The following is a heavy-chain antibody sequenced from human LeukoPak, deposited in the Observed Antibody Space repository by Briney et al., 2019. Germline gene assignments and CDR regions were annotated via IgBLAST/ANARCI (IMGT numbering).Heavy chain of an antibody. CDR1: GGSVSSGSYY. V-gene: IGHV4-61*01. D-gene: IGHD3-10*01. J-gene: IGHJ5*02. CDR2: IYHSGSS. CDR3: ARDYYGSRWFDP. Sequence: SETLSLTCTVSGGSVSSGSYYWSWMRQPRGKGLEWIGYIYHSGSSKYNPSLESRVTMSVDTSKNQFSLKLSSVTAADTAVYYCARDYYGSRWFDPWGQGTLVTVSS.